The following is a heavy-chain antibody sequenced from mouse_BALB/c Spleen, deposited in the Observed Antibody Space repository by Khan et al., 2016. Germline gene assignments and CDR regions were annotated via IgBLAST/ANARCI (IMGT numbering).Heavy chain of an antibody. CDR3: AREGDNYAMDY. CDR2: IDPANGNS. J-gene: IGHJ4*01. V-gene: IGHV14-3*02. Sequence: EVQLQESGAELVKPGASVKLSCTASGLNIKDTFMHWVNQRPEQGLEWIGRIDPANGNSKYDPKFQGKATITADTSSNTAYLQLSSLTSEDTAVYYCAREGDNYAMDYWGQGTSVIVSS. CDR1: GLNIKDTF. D-gene: IGHD3-3*01.